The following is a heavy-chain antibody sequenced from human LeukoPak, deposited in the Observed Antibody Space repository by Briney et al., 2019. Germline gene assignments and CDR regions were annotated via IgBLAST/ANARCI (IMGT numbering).Heavy chain of an antibody. CDR2: IYYSGST. CDR3: ARQGTYNGGGFDY. J-gene: IGHJ4*02. V-gene: IGHV4-39*07. Sequence: ASETLSLTCTVSGGSISSSSYYWGWIRQPPGKGLEWIGSIYYSGSTYYNPSLKSRFTISVDTSKNQFSLKLSSVTAADTAVYYCARQGTYNGGGFDYWGQGTLVTVSS. D-gene: IGHD1-1*01. CDR1: GGSISSSSYY.